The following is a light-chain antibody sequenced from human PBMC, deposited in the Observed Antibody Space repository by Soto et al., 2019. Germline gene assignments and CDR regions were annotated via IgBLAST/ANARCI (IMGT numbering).Light chain of an antibody. Sequence: IQLTQSPSFRAASVGDIVSINFRASQAMSQGLSTYLACYRQRPGKAPRLLIYDESTLQTGVPSRFSGSGTGTEFTLTISSLQPEDVATYYCQKYNSALLTFGGGTKVDIK. V-gene: IGKV1-9*01. CDR3: QKYNSALLT. J-gene: IGKJ4*01. CDR2: DES. CDR1: QAMSQGLSTY.